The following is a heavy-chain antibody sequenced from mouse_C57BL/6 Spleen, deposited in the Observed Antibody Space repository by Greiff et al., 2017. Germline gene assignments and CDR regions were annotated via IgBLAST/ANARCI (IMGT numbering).Heavy chain of an antibody. CDR2: IDPETGGT. CDR3: TKPGFAY. V-gene: IGHV1-15*01. CDR1: GYTFTDYE. Sequence: VQLQESGAELVRPGASVTLSCKASGYTFTDYEMHWVKQTPVHGLEWIGAIDPETGGTAYNQKFKGKAILTADKSSSTAYMELRSLTSEDSAVYYCTKPGFAYWGQGTLVTVSA. J-gene: IGHJ3*01.